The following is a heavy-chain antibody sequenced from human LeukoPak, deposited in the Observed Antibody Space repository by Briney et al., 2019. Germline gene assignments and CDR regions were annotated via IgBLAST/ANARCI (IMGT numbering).Heavy chain of an antibody. D-gene: IGHD5-12*01. J-gene: IGHJ6*03. Sequence: PSETLSLTCAVYGGSFSGYYWSWIRQPPGKGLEWLGEINHSGSTNYNPSLKSRVTISVDTSKNQFSLKLSSVTAADTAVYYCARVVATRYYYMDVWGKGTTVTISS. CDR2: INHSGST. V-gene: IGHV4-34*01. CDR3: ARVVATRYYYMDV. CDR1: GGSFSGYY.